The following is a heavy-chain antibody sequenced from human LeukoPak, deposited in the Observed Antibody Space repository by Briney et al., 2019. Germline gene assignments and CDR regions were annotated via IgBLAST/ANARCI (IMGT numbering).Heavy chain of an antibody. CDR2: IYYSGST. CDR3: ARFGIAVAGEADY. CDR1: GGSIRGYY. V-gene: IGHV4-59*01. D-gene: IGHD6-19*01. Sequence: SETLSLTCNVSGGSIRGYYWSWIRQPPGKGLEWIGYIYYSGSTNYNPSLKSRVTISVDTSKNQFSLKLSSVTAADTAVYYCARFGIAVAGEADYWGQGTLVTVSS. J-gene: IGHJ4*02.